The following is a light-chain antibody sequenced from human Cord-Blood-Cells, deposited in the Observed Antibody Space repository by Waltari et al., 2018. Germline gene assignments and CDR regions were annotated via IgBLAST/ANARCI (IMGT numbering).Light chain of an antibody. CDR2: DAS. Sequence: ELVLTQSPATLSLSPGERATLSCRASQSVSSYLAWYQQKPGQAPRLLIDDASNSATGIPARFSGSGSGTDFTLTSSRVEPEDFAVYYCQQRSNWPPFGGGTKVEIK. CDR3: QQRSNWPP. V-gene: IGKV3-11*01. CDR1: QSVSSY. J-gene: IGKJ4*01.